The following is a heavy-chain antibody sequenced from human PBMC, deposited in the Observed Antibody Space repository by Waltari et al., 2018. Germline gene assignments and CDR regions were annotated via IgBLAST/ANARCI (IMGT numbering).Heavy chain of an antibody. CDR1: GHSLTYAA. V-gene: IGHV1-3*04. J-gene: IGHJ2*01. CDR2: IATDTGKT. CDR3: ARDRGPQYPGHWFFDL. D-gene: IGHD2-15*01. Sequence: QVHLVQSASEVKNPGASVMLSCRASGHSLTYAAIHWVRQTPGQGLEWMAWIATDTGKTRYSQNFQDRVRISRDTSANTAYMELSSLRSEDTALYFCARDRGPQYPGHWFFDLWGPGTLVTVSS.